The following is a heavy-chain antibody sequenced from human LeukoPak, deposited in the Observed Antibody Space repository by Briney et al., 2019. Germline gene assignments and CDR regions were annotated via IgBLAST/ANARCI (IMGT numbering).Heavy chain of an antibody. CDR2: TNSDGSST. J-gene: IGHJ4*02. D-gene: IGHD6-13*01. V-gene: IGHV3-74*01. Sequence: PGGSLRLSCAASGFTFSGHWMFWVRQAPGKGLVWVSSTNSDGSSTGYTDSVKGRFTVSRDNAKNTLYLQMNSLRAEDTAVYYCARARWYPSDYWGQGTLVTVSS. CDR1: GFTFSGHW. CDR3: ARARWYPSDY.